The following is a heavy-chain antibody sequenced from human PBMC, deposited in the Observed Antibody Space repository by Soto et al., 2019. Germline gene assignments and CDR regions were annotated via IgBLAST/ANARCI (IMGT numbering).Heavy chain of an antibody. Sequence: QVQLQESGPGLVKPSQTLSLTCTVSGGSISSGDYYWSWIRQPPGKGLEWIGYIYYSGSTYYNPSLKSRVNISVDTSKNQFPLKLSSVTAADTAVYYCARVSSGYYDSSGYAEEAFDIWGQGTMVTVSS. CDR3: ARVSSGYYDSSGYAEEAFDI. CDR2: IYYSGST. J-gene: IGHJ3*02. V-gene: IGHV4-30-4*01. CDR1: GGSISSGDYY. D-gene: IGHD3-22*01.